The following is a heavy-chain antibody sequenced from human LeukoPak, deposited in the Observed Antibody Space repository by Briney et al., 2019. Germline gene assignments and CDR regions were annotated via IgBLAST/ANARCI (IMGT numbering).Heavy chain of an antibody. Sequence: SETLSLTCTVSGGSISSYYWSWIRQPPGKGLEWIGYIYYSGSTNCNPSLKSRVTISVDTSKNQFSLKLSSVTAADTAVYYCARVGTTVTTRSYWYFDLWGRGTLVTVSS. CDR1: GGSISSYY. CDR3: ARVGTTVTTRSYWYFDL. D-gene: IGHD4-17*01. J-gene: IGHJ2*01. CDR2: IYYSGST. V-gene: IGHV4-59*01.